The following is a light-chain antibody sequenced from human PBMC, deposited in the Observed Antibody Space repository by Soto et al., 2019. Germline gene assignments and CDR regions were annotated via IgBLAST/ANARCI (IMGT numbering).Light chain of an antibody. CDR3: AGWDDSLSGYV. V-gene: IGLV1-47*01. Sequence: QSVLTQPPSASGTPGQRVTISCSGRSSNIGSNFVYWYQHLPGTAPKLVIYRNSQWPSGVPDRFSGSKSGTSASLAISGLQSEDEADYYCAGWDDSLSGYVFGPGTQLTVL. CDR1: SSNIGSNF. CDR2: RNS. J-gene: IGLJ7*01.